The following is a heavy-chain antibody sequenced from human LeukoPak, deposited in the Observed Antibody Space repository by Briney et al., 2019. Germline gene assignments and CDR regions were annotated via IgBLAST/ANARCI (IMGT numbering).Heavy chain of an antibody. CDR2: ISFDGTNK. CDR3: ARGSPRSADYGGFDY. V-gene: IGHV3-30*03. J-gene: IGHJ4*02. CDR1: GFTFSNYA. Sequence: SGGSLRLSCAVSGFTFSNYAMNWVRQAPGKGLEWVAVISFDGTNKYYADSVKGRSTISRDNSKNTLCLQMNSLRRDDTAVYYCARGSPRSADYGGFDYWGQGTLVTVSS. D-gene: IGHD3-16*01.